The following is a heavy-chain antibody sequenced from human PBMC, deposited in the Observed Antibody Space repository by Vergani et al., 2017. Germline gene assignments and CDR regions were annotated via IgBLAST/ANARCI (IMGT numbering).Heavy chain of an antibody. J-gene: IGHJ4*02. CDR2: IDWDDDK. CDR3: ARSSNWGSTGFDY. Sequence: QVTLQESGPALVKPTQTLTLTCTFSGFSLSTSGMRVSWIRLPPGKALEWLARIDWDDDKFYSTSLKTRVTISKDTSKNQVVLTMTNMDPVDTATYYCARSSNWGSTGFDYWGQGTLVTVSS. V-gene: IGHV2-70*04. CDR1: GFSLSTSGMR. D-gene: IGHD7-27*01.